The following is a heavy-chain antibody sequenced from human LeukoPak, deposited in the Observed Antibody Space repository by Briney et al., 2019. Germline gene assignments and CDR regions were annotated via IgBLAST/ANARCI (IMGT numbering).Heavy chain of an antibody. D-gene: IGHD3-3*01. CDR1: GGSISSYY. V-gene: IGHV4-59*01. J-gene: IGHJ6*02. CDR2: IYYSGST. CDR3: ARAEPPYYDFWSGYYGPPYYYGMDV. Sequence: PSETLSLTCTVSGGSISSYYWSWIRQPPGKGLEWIGYIYYSGSTNYNPSLKSRVTISVDTSKNQFSLKLSSVTAADTAVYYCARAEPPYYDFWSGYYGPPYYYGMDVWGQGTTVTVSS.